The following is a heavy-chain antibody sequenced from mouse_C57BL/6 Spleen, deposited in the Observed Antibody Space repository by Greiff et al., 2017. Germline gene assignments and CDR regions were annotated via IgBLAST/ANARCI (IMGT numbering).Heavy chain of an antibody. Sequence: QVTLKESGPGILQPSQTLSLTCSFSGFSLSTFGMGVGWIRQPSGKGLEWLAHIWWDDDTYYNPALKSRLTISKDTSKNQVFLKIANVDTADTATYYCARIAPNSLREGFAYWGQGTLVTVSA. CDR2: IWWDDDT. V-gene: IGHV8-8*01. CDR1: GFSLSTFGMG. CDR3: ARIAPNSLREGFAY. D-gene: IGHD1-1*01. J-gene: IGHJ3*01.